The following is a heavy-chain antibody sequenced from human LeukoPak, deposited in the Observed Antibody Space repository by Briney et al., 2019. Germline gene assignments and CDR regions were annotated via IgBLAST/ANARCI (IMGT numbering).Heavy chain of an antibody. V-gene: IGHV4-59*01. J-gene: IGHJ3*02. Sequence: SETLSLTCTVSGGSISGYYWSWIRQPPGKGLEWIGYIYYSGITNYNPSLKSRVTISVDTSKRQFSLKLRSVNAAATPVYSCARRYREQYGFKALDVFDIWGQGTMVIVSS. CDR2: IYYSGIT. D-gene: IGHD3-10*01. CDR3: ARRYREQYGFKALDVFDI. CDR1: GGSISGYY.